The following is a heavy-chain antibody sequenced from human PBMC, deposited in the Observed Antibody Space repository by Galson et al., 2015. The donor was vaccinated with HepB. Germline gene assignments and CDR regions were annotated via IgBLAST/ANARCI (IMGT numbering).Heavy chain of an antibody. CDR3: ARVHNCGGDCYILDY. J-gene: IGHJ4*02. CDR2: ITPSNENI. Sequence: SLRLSCAASGFAFTNYTTHWVRQAPGKGLEWVSSITPSNENIYYAASVKGRFTISRDNAKNSLFLQMNSLRAEDTAVYYCARVHNCGGDCYILDYWGQGTLVTVSS. CDR1: GFAFTNYT. D-gene: IGHD2-21*02. V-gene: IGHV3-21*01.